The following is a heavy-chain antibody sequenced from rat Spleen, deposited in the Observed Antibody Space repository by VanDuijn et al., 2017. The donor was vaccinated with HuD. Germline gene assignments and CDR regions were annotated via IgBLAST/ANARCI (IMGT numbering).Heavy chain of an antibody. CDR1: GFTFSNYY. J-gene: IGHJ3*01. CDR3: ARHKYSSYGWFAY. Sequence: EVQLVESGGGLVQPGRSLKLSCAASGFTFSNYYMAWVRQAPTKGLEWVATISYDGSSTYYRDSVKGRFTISRDNAKSTLYLQMDSLRSEDTATYYCARHKYSSYGWFAYWGQGTLVTVSS. CDR2: ISYDGSST. V-gene: IGHV5-7*01. D-gene: IGHD1-2*01.